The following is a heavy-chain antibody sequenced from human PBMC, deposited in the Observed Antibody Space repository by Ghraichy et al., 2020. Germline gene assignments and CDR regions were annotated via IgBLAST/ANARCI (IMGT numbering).Heavy chain of an antibody. J-gene: IGHJ4*02. CDR2: IKTDGSTT. V-gene: IGHV3-74*01. D-gene: IGHD3-10*01. CDR3: STSPRADRGNY. Sequence: GGLRLSCAASGLTFSSYWMHWVRQAPGKGLEWVSHIKTDGSTTNYADSVRGRFTISRDNAKNTLYLQMNSLRADDTAVYYCSTSPRADRGNYWGQGTLVTVSS. CDR1: GLTFSSYW.